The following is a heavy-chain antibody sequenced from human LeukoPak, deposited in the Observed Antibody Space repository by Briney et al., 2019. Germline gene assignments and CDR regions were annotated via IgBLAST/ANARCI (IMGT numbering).Heavy chain of an antibody. CDR3: AREGALTRGDCCYFDY. CDR2: ISYDGSNK. CDR1: GFTFSSYA. Sequence: GGSLRLSCAASGFTFSSYAMHWVRQAPGKGLEWVAVISYDGSNKYYADSVKGRFTISRDNSKNTLYLQINSLRAEDTAVYYCAREGALTRGDCCYFDYWGQGTLVTVSS. J-gene: IGHJ4*02. D-gene: IGHD2-21*02. V-gene: IGHV3-30-3*01.